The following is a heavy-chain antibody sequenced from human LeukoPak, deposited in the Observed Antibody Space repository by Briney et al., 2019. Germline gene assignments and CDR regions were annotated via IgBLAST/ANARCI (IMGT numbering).Heavy chain of an antibody. CDR1: GGSISSSIYY. D-gene: IGHD4-23*01. V-gene: IGHV4-39*07. CDR2: IYYSGST. Sequence: SETLSLTCTVSGGSISSSIYYWGWIRQPPGKGLEWIGSIYYSGSTYCKPSLKSRLTISVDTSKNQFSVNLSSVTAADTAVYYCAREVADYGGYYYYHYMDVWGKGTTVTISS. CDR3: AREVADYGGYYYYHYMDV. J-gene: IGHJ6*03.